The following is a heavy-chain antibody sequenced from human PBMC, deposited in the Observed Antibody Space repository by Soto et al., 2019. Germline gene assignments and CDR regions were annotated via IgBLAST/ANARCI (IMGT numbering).Heavy chain of an antibody. D-gene: IGHD3-22*01. CDR3: ARHRFNYYDNTVYYYFDY. J-gene: IGHJ4*02. CDR1: GYSFTNYG. Sequence: QVQLVQSGAEVKKPGASVKVSCKASGYSFTNYGISWVRQAPGQGPEWMGWISGHNDDTNHPQSLQRRVTMTTDTSRNTAYMELRSLRSDDTAVYYCARHRFNYYDNTVYYYFDYWGQGTLVTVSS. CDR2: ISGHNDDT. V-gene: IGHV1-18*04.